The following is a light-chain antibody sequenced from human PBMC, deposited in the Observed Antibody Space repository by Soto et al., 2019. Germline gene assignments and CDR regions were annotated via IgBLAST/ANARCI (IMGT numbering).Light chain of an antibody. CDR1: SGHSSYI. V-gene: IGLV4-60*02. J-gene: IGLJ3*02. CDR2: LEGSGSY. CDR3: ETWDSNIHWV. Sequence: QAVVTQSSSASASLGSSVKLTCTQSSGHSSYIIAWHQQQPGKAPRYLMKLEGSGSYNKGSGVPDRFSGSSSGADRYLTISNLQFEDEADYYCETWDSNIHWVFGGGTKLTVL.